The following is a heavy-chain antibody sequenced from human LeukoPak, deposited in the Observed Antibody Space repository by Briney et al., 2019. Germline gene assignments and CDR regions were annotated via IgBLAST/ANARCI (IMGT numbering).Heavy chain of an antibody. J-gene: IGHJ4*02. CDR3: ARRGKAAAIDY. V-gene: IGHV3-7*01. CDR1: GFTFSSCW. Sequence: GGSLRLSCAASGFTFSSCWMSWVRQAPGKGLEWVANIKQDGSEKYYVDSVKGRFTISRDNAKNSLYLQMNSLRAEDTAAYYCARRGKAAAIDYWGQGTLVTVSS. D-gene: IGHD6-13*01. CDR2: IKQDGSEK.